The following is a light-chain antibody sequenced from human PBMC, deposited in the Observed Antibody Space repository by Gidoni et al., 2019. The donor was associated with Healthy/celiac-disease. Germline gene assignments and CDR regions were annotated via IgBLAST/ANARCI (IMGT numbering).Light chain of an antibody. Sequence: QSALTQPASVSGSPGQPITISCTGTSSDVGSSNLVSWYQQHPGKAPKLMIYEVSKRPSGVSNRFSGSKSGNTASLTISGLQAEDEADYYCCSYAGSSTVVFGGGTKLTVL. CDR3: CSYAGSSTVV. J-gene: IGLJ2*01. V-gene: IGLV2-23*02. CDR2: EVS. CDR1: SSDVGSSNL.